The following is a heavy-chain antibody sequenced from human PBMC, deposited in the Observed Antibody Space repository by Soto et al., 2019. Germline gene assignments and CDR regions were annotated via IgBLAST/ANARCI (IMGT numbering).Heavy chain of an antibody. D-gene: IGHD2-8*02. Sequence: EVQLVESGGGLIQPGGFLSLSCAASGITVSRNYMSWVRQAPGKGLEWVSVLYSGGSTYYADSVKGRFTISRDNSKNTLYLQMNSLRVEDTAVYYCAWGGGGVAGMDVWGQGTTVTVSS. CDR2: LYSGGST. CDR3: AWGGGGVAGMDV. J-gene: IGHJ6*02. V-gene: IGHV3-53*01. CDR1: GITVSRNY.